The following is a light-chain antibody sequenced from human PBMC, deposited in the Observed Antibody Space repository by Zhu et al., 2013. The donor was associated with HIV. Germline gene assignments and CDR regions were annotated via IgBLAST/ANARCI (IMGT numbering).Light chain of an antibody. Sequence: SSELTQPPSVSVSPGQTASITCSGDKLGDKYACWYQQRPGQSPVLVIFQDSERPSGIPERFSGSNSGNTATLTISGTQAMDEADYYCQAWGSRTAVFGGGTKLTVL. CDR2: QDS. J-gene: IGLJ2*01. CDR3: QAWGSRTAV. V-gene: IGLV3-1*01. CDR1: KLGDKY.